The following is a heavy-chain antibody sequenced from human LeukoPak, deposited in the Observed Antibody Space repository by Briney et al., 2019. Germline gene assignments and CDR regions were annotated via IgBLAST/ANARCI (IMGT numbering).Heavy chain of an antibody. CDR2: IYHSGTT. J-gene: IGHJ5*02. CDR1: GYSISSGYY. D-gene: IGHD6-6*01. V-gene: IGHV4-38-2*01. CDR3: AKPQISSSHFYAS. Sequence: SETLSLTCAVSGYSISSGYYWGWIRQPPGKGLEWIGSIYHSGTTYYNPSLKSRFTISIDTSKNQFSLKLNSVTAADTAVYYCAKPQISSSHFYASWGQGALVTVSS.